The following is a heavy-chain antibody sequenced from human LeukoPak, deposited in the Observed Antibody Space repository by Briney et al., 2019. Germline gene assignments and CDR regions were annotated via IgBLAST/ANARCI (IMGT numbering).Heavy chain of an antibody. Sequence: GGSLRLSCAASGFSFSSYAMHWVRQAPGKGLEWVAVISYDGSTIHYADSVKGRFTISRDNSKSTLYLQMNSLRSEDTAVYYCARGGYSSSQEFDYWGQGTLVTVSS. CDR3: ARGGYSSSQEFDY. CDR1: GFSFSSYA. J-gene: IGHJ4*02. CDR2: ISYDGSTI. D-gene: IGHD6-6*01. V-gene: IGHV3-30*03.